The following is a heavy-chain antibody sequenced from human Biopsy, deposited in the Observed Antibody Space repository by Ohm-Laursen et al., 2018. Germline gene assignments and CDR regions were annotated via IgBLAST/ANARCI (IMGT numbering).Heavy chain of an antibody. D-gene: IGHD2-2*02. J-gene: IGHJ6*02. CDR1: GGIFSSYA. Sequence: GASVKVSCKASGGIFSSYAMSWVRQAPGQGLEWMGRIIPLLGITNYAQKFQGRVTISADKSTSTAYMELSSLRSEDTAVYYCAREYPERDVWGQGTTVTVSS. CDR2: IIPLLGIT. CDR3: AREYPERDV. V-gene: IGHV1-69*04.